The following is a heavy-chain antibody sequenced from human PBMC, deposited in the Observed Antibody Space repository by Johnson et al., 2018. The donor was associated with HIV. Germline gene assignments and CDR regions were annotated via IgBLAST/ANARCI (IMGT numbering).Heavy chain of an antibody. V-gene: IGHV3-20*03. D-gene: IGHD6-6*01. J-gene: IGHJ3*02. Sequence: MKWVRQTPGMGLEWVSAINWNAGHTGYTDSVKGRFTICRDNAKNSLYVEMNRLRAEDTAVYYCAKVLPFEQLVPQGAFDIWGQGTMVTVSS. CDR2: INWNAGHT. CDR3: AKVLPFEQLVPQGAFDI.